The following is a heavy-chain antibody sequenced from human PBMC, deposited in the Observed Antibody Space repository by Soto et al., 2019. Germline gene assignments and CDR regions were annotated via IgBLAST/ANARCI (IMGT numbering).Heavy chain of an antibody. V-gene: IGHV5-51*01. CDR1: GYSFTSYW. CDR3: AHMGRYYDILTGYSWTIDY. J-gene: IGHJ4*02. CDR2: IYPGDSDT. D-gene: IGHD3-9*01. Sequence: GESLKISCKGSGYSFTSYWIGWVRQMPGKGLEWMGIIYPGDSDTRYSPSFQGQVTISADKSISTAYLQWSSLKASDTATYYCAHMGRYYDILTGYSWTIDYWGQGTLVTVSS.